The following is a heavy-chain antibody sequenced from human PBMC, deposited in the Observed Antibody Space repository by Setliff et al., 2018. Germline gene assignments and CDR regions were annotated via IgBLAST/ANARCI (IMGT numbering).Heavy chain of an antibody. CDR2: IYHSGST. J-gene: IGHJ3*02. D-gene: IGHD6-19*01. CDR1: GYSISSGYY. V-gene: IGHV4-38-2*01. CDR3: ARGWGSGWSKEGAFDI. Sequence: PSETLSLTCAVSGYSISSGYYWGWIRQPPGKGLEWIGSIYHSGSTNYNPSLKSRVTISVDTSKNQFSLKLSSVTAADTAVYYCARGWGSGWSKEGAFDIWGQGTMVTV.